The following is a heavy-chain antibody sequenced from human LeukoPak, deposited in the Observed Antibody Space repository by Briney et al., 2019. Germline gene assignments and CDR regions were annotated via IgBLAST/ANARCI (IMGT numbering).Heavy chain of an antibody. J-gene: IGHJ4*01. Sequence: SETLSLTCTVSGGSINSGPYYWGWIRQSPGKGLEWIGSMYYTGSTYYNLSLKSRITIFLDTSKNQFSLTLGSVTATDTAVYYSARHRTDVVGGHIYSSEYCGPVPLVSASS. D-gene: IGHD1-26*01. CDR1: GGSINSGPYY. V-gene: IGHV4-39*01. CDR2: MYYTGST. CDR3: ARHRTDVVGGHIYSSEY.